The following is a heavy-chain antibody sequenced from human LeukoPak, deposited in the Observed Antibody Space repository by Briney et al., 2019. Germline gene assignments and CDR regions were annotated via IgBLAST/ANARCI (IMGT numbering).Heavy chain of an antibody. Sequence: GVLRLSCAASGFTVSSNYMNWVRQAPGKGLEWVSAINWNGGGTGYADSVKGRFTISRDNSKNTLYLQMNSLRPEDTAVYYCAKHRVAAGAIDYWGQGTLVTVSS. V-gene: IGHV3-66*02. CDR3: AKHRVAAGAIDY. CDR1: GFTVSSNY. D-gene: IGHD6-13*01. J-gene: IGHJ4*02. CDR2: INWNGGGT.